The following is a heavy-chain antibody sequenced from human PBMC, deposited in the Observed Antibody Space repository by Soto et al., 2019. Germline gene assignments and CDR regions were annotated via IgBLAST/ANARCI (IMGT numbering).Heavy chain of an antibody. Sequence: ASVKVSCKASGYTFTSYGISWVRQAPGQGLEWMGWISAYNGNTNYAQKLQGRVTMTTDTSTSTAYMELRSLRSDDTAVYYCAREGYSGYDESNFDYWGQGTLVTVSS. CDR1: GYTFTSYG. CDR3: AREGYSGYDESNFDY. D-gene: IGHD5-12*01. J-gene: IGHJ4*02. V-gene: IGHV1-18*01. CDR2: ISAYNGNT.